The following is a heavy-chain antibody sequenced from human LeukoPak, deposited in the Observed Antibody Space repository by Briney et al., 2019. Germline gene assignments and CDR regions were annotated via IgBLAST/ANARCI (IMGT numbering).Heavy chain of an antibody. D-gene: IGHD1-26*01. CDR1: GGSISIYY. CDR3: VRDRELNY. V-gene: IGHV4-59*01. Sequence: PSGTLSLTCTVSGGSISIYYWSWVRQPPGKGLEWIGYIYNSGSTIYNPSLKSRATISVDTSKNQFSLRLSSVTAVDTAVYYCVRDRELNYWGQGTLVTVSS. CDR2: IYNSGST. J-gene: IGHJ4*02.